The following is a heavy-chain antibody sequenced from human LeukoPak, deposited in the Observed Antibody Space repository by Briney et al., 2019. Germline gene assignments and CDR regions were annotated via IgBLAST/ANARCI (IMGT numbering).Heavy chain of an antibody. Sequence: SETLSLTCTVSGYSISSGYYWGWIRQPPGKGLEWIGSIYHSGSTYYNPSLKSRVTISVDTSKNQFSLKLRSVTAADTAVYYCARPPYSSSSHYYYYYMDVWGKGTTVTVSS. CDR2: IYHSGST. J-gene: IGHJ6*03. CDR1: GYSISSGYY. V-gene: IGHV4-38-2*02. D-gene: IGHD6-6*01. CDR3: ARPPYSSSSHYYYYYMDV.